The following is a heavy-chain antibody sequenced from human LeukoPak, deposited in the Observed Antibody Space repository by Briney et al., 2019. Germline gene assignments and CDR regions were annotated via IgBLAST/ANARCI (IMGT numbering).Heavy chain of an antibody. CDR1: GFTFYDYA. V-gene: IGHV3-9*01. D-gene: IGHD3-3*01. J-gene: IGHJ4*02. CDR2: ISWNSGSI. CDR3: AKGTYYDFWSGYLDY. Sequence: GGSLRLSCAASGFTFYDYAMHWVRHAPGKGLEWVSGISWNSGSIGYADSVKGRFTISRDNAKNSLYLQMNSLRAEDTALYYCAKGTYYDFWSGYLDYWGQGTLVTVSS.